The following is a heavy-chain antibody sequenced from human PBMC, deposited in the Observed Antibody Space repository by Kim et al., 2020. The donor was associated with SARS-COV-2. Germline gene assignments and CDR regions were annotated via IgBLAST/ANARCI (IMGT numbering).Heavy chain of an antibody. CDR1: GFTFSSYS. J-gene: IGHJ4*02. V-gene: IGHV3-21*01. CDR2: ISSSSSYI. D-gene: IGHD1-26*01. CDR3: ARFPSSGSYYPAWFDY. Sequence: GGSLRLSCAASGFTFSSYSMNWVRQAPGKGLEWVSSISSSSSYIYYADSVKGRFTISRDNAKNSLYLQMNSLRAEDTAVYYCARFPSSGSYYPAWFDYWGQGTLVTVSS.